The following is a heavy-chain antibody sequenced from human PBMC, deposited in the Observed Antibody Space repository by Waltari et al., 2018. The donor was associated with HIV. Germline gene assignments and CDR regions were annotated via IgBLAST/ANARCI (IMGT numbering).Heavy chain of an antibody. J-gene: IGHJ4*02. D-gene: IGHD3-16*01. CDR3: ARLRFHSLYSFDS. Sequence: QLHLQESGPGLVKPSETLSLTCSVSGASISSSSYYWAWIRQPPGKGLGWIGAIYYSGTVYYNPSVKCRVSASLDASKNELSLKLTSVTATDTALYYCARLRFHSLYSFDSWGPGILVTVSS. V-gene: IGHV4-39*01. CDR2: IYYSGTV. CDR1: GASISSSSYY.